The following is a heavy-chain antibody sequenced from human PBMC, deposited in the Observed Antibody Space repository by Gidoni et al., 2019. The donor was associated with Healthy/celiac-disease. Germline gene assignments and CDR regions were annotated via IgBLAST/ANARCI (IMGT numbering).Heavy chain of an antibody. V-gene: IGHV3-7*01. Sequence: EVQLVDSGGGLVQPGGSLRLSCAAAGFPFSSYWMSWVRQAPGKGLEWVANIKQDGSEKYYVDSVKGRFTISRDNAKNSLYLQMNSLRAEDTAVYYCARDSSSWYNWFDPWGQGTLVTVSS. J-gene: IGHJ5*02. CDR3: ARDSSSWYNWFDP. D-gene: IGHD6-13*01. CDR2: IKQDGSEK. CDR1: GFPFSSYW.